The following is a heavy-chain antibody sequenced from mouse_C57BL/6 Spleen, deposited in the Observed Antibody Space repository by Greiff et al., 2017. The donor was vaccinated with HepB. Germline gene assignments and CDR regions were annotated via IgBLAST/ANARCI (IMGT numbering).Heavy chain of an antibody. Sequence: VQLQQSGPGLVQPSQSLSITCTVSGFSLTSYGVHWVRQSPGKGLEWLGVIWSGGSTDYNAAFISRLSISKDNSKSQVFFKMNSLQADDTAIYYCARMDGYSAWFAYWGQGTLVTVSA. CDR1: GFSLTSYG. J-gene: IGHJ3*01. V-gene: IGHV2-2*01. D-gene: IGHD2-3*01. CDR2: IWSGGST. CDR3: ARMDGYSAWFAY.